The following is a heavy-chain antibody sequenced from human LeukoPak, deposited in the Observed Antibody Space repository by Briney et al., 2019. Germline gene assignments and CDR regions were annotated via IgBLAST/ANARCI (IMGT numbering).Heavy chain of an antibody. D-gene: IGHD3-10*01. J-gene: IGHJ4*02. Sequence: GGSLRLSCAASGFTFSSYGMSWVRQAPGKGLEWVSAISGSGGSTYYADSVKGRFTISRDNSKNTLYLQMNSLRAEDTAVYYCARGSTMVRGVPDYWGQGTLVTVSS. CDR3: ARGSTMVRGVPDY. CDR1: GFTFSSYG. CDR2: ISGSGGST. V-gene: IGHV3-23*01.